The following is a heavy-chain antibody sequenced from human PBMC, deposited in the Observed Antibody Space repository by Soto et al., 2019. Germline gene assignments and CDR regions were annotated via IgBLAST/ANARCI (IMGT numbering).Heavy chain of an antibody. Sequence: EVQLLESGGGLVQPGGSLRLSCAASGFTFSSYAMSWVRQAPGKGLEWVSAISGSGGSTYYADSVKGRLTISRDNSKNTLYLQMNSLRAEDTAVYYCAKDGSYYDSSGYSNWGQGTLVTVSS. J-gene: IGHJ4*02. D-gene: IGHD3-22*01. CDR2: ISGSGGST. V-gene: IGHV3-23*01. CDR1: GFTFSSYA. CDR3: AKDGSYYDSSGYSN.